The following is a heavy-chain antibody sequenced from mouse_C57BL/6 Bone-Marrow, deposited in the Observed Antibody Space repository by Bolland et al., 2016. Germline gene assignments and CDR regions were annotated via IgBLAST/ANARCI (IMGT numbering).Heavy chain of an antibody. D-gene: IGHD2-4*01. J-gene: IGHJ2*01. Sequence: GTIYNQKFKGKATLTVDKSSSTAYMELRSLTSEDTAVYYCAREDYDNYLDYWGQGTT. CDR2: GT. CDR3: AREDYDNYLDY. V-gene: IGHV1-18*01.